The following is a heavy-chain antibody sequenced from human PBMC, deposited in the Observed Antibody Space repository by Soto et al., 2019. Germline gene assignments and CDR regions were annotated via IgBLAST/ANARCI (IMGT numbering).Heavy chain of an antibody. CDR2: IFYSGTT. V-gene: IGHV4-30-4*01. CDR1: GGSSSSGNYY. Sequence: SETLSLTCTVSGGSSSSGNYYWSWIRQPPGQGLEWIGYIFYSGTTYYNPSLKSRVTISLDTSGNQFSLKLSSVTAADTAMYYCARATYYYDSSGYYYYYGMDVWGQGTTVTVSS. CDR3: ARATYYYDSSGYYYYYGMDV. J-gene: IGHJ6*02. D-gene: IGHD3-22*01.